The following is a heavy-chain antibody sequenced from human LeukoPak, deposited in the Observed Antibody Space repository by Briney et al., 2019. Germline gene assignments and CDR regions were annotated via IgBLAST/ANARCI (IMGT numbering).Heavy chain of an antibody. J-gene: IGHJ4*02. V-gene: IGHV4-4*02. CDR2: IYYIGST. CDR1: GGSISSGGY. D-gene: IGHD1-1*01. Sequence: PSGTLSLTCAVSGGSISSGGYWSWLRQPPGKGLEWIGQIYYIGSTNYNPSLESRVIMSLDKSTNQLSLRFNSVTAADTAVYYCARDRYGALDYWGQGTLVTVSS. CDR3: ARDRYGALDY.